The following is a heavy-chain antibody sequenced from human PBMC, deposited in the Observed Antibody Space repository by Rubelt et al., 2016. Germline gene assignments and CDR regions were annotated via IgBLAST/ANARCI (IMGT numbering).Heavy chain of an antibody. CDR3: VGGDRRDY. CDR1: GDSISNDNYY. V-gene: IGHV3-21*01. J-gene: IGHJ4*02. Sequence: LHLQESGPGLVQPSETLSLTCTVFGDSISNDNYYWGWVRQSPGRGLEWLSSISSTSGHIHSADSLKGRFTISRDNDKNSLFLQMNSLRAEDTALYYCVGGDRRDYWGQGTLVTVSS. CDR2: ISSTSGHI.